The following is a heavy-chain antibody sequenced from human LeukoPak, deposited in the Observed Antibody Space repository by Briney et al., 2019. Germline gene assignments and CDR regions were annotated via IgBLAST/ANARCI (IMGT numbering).Heavy chain of an antibody. Sequence: GGSLRLSCAASGFTFTSNYMNWVRQAPGKGLEWVSVIYRGGSKYYTDSVKGRFTISRDNSKNTLYLQMNSLRAEDTAVYYCVKFSRAADSTWGQGTLVTVSS. D-gene: IGHD2-15*01. CDR3: VKFSRAADST. CDR2: IYRGGSK. CDR1: GFTFTSNY. J-gene: IGHJ5*02. V-gene: IGHV3-53*01.